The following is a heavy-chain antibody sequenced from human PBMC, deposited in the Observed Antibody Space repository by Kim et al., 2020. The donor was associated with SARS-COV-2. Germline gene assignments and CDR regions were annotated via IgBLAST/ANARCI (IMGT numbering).Heavy chain of an antibody. J-gene: IGHJ6*02. D-gene: IGHD1-26*01. Sequence: GGSLRLSCAASGFTFSSYSMNWVRQAPGKGLEWVSSISSSSSYIYYADSVKGRFTISRDNAKNSLYLQMNSLRAEDTAVYYCARDPGEWEPIYGMDVWGQGTTVTVSS. CDR1: GFTFSSYS. V-gene: IGHV3-21*01. CDR2: ISSSSSYI. CDR3: ARDPGEWEPIYGMDV.